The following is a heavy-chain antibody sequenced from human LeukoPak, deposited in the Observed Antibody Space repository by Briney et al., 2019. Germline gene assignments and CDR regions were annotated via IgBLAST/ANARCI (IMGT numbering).Heavy chain of an antibody. CDR2: IIPILGIA. CDR1: GGTFSSYA. Sequence: SVKVSCKASGGTFSSYAISWVRQAPGQGLEWMERIIPILGIANYAQKFQGRVTITADKSTSTAYMELSSLRSEDTAVYYCATTQFTMVRGVLPLYYGMDVWGQGTTVTVSS. CDR3: ATTQFTMVRGVLPLYYGMDV. V-gene: IGHV1-69*04. J-gene: IGHJ6*02. D-gene: IGHD3-10*01.